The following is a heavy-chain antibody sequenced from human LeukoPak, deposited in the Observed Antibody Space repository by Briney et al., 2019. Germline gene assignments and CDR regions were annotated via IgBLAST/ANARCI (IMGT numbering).Heavy chain of an antibody. J-gene: IGHJ5*02. CDR1: GYTFTGYY. V-gene: IGHV1-2*02. D-gene: IGHD2-2*01. CDR2: INPNSGGT. CDR3: ARRAGGCSSTSCEGVWFDP. Sequence: ASVKVSCKASGYTFTGYYMHWVRQAPGQGLEWMGWINPNSGGTNYAQKFQGRVTMTRDTSISTAYMELSRLRSDDTAVYYCARRAGGCSSTSCEGVWFDPWGQGTLVTVSS.